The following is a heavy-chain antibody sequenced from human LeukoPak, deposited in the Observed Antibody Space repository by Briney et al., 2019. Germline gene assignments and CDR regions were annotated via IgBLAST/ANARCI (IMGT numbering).Heavy chain of an antibody. CDR3: ARHSITIFGVVNPLSSFDI. CDR1: GGSISSRNW. CDR2: VYPSRST. Sequence: SETLSLTCAVSGGSISSRNWRIWVRQPPGKGLEWIGEVYPSRSTNYNPSLKSRVTISIDKSKNQFFLKLSSVTAADTAVFYCARHSITIFGVVNPLSSFDIWGQGTMVTVSS. D-gene: IGHD3-3*01. V-gene: IGHV4-4*02. J-gene: IGHJ3*02.